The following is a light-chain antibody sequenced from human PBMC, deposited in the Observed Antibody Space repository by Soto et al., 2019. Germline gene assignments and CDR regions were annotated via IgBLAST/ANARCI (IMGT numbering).Light chain of an antibody. CDR3: QHYKMYSPWT. CDR1: QSITTW. J-gene: IGKJ1*01. V-gene: IGKV1-5*01. CDR2: DVS. Sequence: DIHMTQSPSTVPAYLGATVTITYRASQSITTWLAWYQQRPGKAPKLLIYDVSSLQSGVQSRFSGSGSGTEFTITISSLQPDDFATYYCQHYKMYSPWTVGQGTKV.